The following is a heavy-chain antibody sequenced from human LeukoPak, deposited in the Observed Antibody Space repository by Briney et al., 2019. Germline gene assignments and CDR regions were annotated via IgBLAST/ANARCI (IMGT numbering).Heavy chain of an antibody. Sequence: SETLSLTCTVSCGSISSYYWSWIRQPPGKGLEWIGEINHSGSTNYNPSLKSRVTISVDTSKNQFSLKLSSVTAADTAVYYCARGPRTAAEYFQHWGQGTLVTVSS. CDR2: INHSGST. J-gene: IGHJ1*01. D-gene: IGHD2-2*01. V-gene: IGHV4-34*01. CDR3: ARGPRTAAEYFQH. CDR1: CGSISSYY.